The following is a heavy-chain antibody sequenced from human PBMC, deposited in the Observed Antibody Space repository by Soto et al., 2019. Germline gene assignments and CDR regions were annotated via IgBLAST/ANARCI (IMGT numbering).Heavy chain of an antibody. V-gene: IGHV1-46*01. Sequence: GVSREVSGNASGDTFIRNYMHWVRKAPRQGPELMGIINPSGGSTSYAQKFQGRVTMTRDTSTSTVYMELSSLRSEDTAVYYCARDGDDYVWGGYRRNYYYYGMDVWGQGTTVTVSS. CDR2: INPSGGST. CDR1: GDTFIRNY. D-gene: IGHD3-16*02. CDR3: ARDGDDYVWGGYRRNYYYYGMDV. J-gene: IGHJ6*02.